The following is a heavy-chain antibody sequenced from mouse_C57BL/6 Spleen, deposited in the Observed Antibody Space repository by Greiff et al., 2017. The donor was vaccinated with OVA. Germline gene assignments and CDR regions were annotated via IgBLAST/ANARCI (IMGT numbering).Heavy chain of an antibody. CDR1: GYTFTDYN. D-gene: IGHD2-5*01. V-gene: IGHV1-22*01. J-gene: IGHJ4*01. CDR2: INPNNGGT. CDR3: ARASYSNPYAMDY. Sequence: VQLQQSGPELVKPGASVKMSCKASGYTFTDYNMHWVKQSHGKSLEWIGYINPNNGGTSYNQKFKGKATLTVNKSSSTAYMELRSLTSEDSAVYYCARASYSNPYAMDYWGQGTSVTVSS.